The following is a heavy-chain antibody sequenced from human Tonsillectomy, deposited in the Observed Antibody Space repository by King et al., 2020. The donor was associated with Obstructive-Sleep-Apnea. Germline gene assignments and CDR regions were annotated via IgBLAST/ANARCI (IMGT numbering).Heavy chain of an antibody. D-gene: IGHD3-16*02. CDR1: GGTFSSYA. CDR3: ARWSGGVIVSGNYFDY. V-gene: IGHV1-69*01. J-gene: IGHJ4*02. CDR2: IIPIFGTA. Sequence: QLVQSGAEVKKPGSSVKVSCKASGGTFSSYAISWVRQAPGQGLEWMGGIIPIFGTANYAQKFQGRVTITADESTGTAYMELSSLRHEDTAVYYCARWSGGVIVSGNYFDYWGQGTLVTVSS.